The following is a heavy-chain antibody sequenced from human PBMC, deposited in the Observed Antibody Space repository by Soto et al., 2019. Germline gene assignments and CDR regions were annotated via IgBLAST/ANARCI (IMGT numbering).Heavy chain of an antibody. CDR1: GGSISSGGYY. CDR3: ARQVVVTPTRWVYFDY. D-gene: IGHD2-15*01. V-gene: IGHV4-31*03. J-gene: IGHJ4*02. Sequence: QVQLQESGPGLVKPSQTLSLTCTVSGGSISSGGYYWSWIRQHPGKGLEWIGYIYYSGSTYYNPSLKSRVTISVDTSKNQFSLKLSSVTAADTAVYYCARQVVVTPTRWVYFDYWGQGTLVTVSS. CDR2: IYYSGST.